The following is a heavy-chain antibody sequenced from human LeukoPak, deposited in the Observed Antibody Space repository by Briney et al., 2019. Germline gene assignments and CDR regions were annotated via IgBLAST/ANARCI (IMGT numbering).Heavy chain of an antibody. V-gene: IGHV3-30-3*01. J-gene: IGHJ5*02. CDR1: GFTFSSYA. D-gene: IGHD3-10*01. Sequence: TGGSLRLSCAASGFTFSSYAMHWVRQAPGKGLEWVAVISYDGSNKYYADSVKGRFTISRDNSKNTLYLQMNSLRAEDTAVYYCARARFGEAANWFDPWGQGTLVTVSS. CDR3: ARARFGEAANWFDP. CDR2: ISYDGSNK.